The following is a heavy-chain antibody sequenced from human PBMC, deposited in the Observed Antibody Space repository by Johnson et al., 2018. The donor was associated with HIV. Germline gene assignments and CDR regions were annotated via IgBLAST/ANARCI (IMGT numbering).Heavy chain of an antibody. CDR2: ISSSGSTT. Sequence: QVQLVESGGGLVKPGGSLRLSCAASGFTFSDYYMHWIRQAPGKGLEWVSYISSSGSTTYYADSLKGRFTVSRDNSKNTLYLQMNSLRAEDTAVYYCAKDVHSSGWYAFDIWGQGTMVTVSS. CDR1: GFTFSDYY. D-gene: IGHD6-19*01. J-gene: IGHJ3*02. CDR3: AKDVHSSGWYAFDI. V-gene: IGHV3-11*04.